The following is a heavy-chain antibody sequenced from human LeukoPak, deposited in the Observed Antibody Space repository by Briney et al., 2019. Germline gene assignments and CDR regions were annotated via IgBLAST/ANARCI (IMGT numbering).Heavy chain of an antibody. Sequence: PGGSLRLSCAASGFTFSSYSMNWVRQAPGKGLEWVSSISSSSSYIYYADSVKGRFTISRDNAKNSLYLQMNSLRAEDTAVYYCARGEYYYDSSGYYHKNYWGQGTLVTVSS. CDR3: ARGEYYYDSSGYYHKNY. J-gene: IGHJ4*02. D-gene: IGHD3-22*01. CDR1: GFTFSSYS. CDR2: ISSSSSYI. V-gene: IGHV3-21*01.